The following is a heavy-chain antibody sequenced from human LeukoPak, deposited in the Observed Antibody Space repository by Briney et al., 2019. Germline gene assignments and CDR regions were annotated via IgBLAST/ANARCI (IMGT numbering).Heavy chain of an antibody. CDR1: GFTFSSYS. Sequence: GGSLRLPCAASGFTFSSYSMNWVRQAPGKGLEWVSSISSSSSYIYYADSVKGRFTISRDNAKNSLYLQMNSLRAEDTAVYYCAREVDIAAAEDWGQGTLVTVSS. V-gene: IGHV3-21*01. CDR3: AREVDIAAAED. D-gene: IGHD6-13*01. J-gene: IGHJ4*02. CDR2: ISSSSSYI.